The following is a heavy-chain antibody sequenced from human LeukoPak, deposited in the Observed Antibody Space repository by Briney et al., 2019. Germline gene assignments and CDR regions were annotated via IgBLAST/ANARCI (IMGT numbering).Heavy chain of an antibody. J-gene: IGHJ4*02. CDR3: ARGLAGGRWLQLMGFDY. CDR1: GFTFSDYY. D-gene: IGHD5-24*01. V-gene: IGHV3-11*04. CDR2: ISSSGSTI. Sequence: PGGSLRLSCAASGFTFSDYYMSWIRQAPGKGLEWVSNISSSGSTIYYADSVKGRFTISRDNAKNSLYLQMNSLRVEDTAVYYCARGLAGGRWLQLMGFDYWGQGTLVTVPS.